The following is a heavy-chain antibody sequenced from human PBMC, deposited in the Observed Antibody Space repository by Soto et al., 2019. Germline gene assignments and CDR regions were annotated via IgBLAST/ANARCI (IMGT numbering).Heavy chain of an antibody. J-gene: IGHJ4*02. CDR3: VKGLGFGSGWYRGFDY. Sequence: EVQLVESGGGLVKPGRSLRLSCAASGFMFDDYAMHWVRQAPGKGLEWVSGMSWSNDNIGYADSVKGRFTISRDNARNGLYLQMTSLRNEATALYYCVKGLGFGSGWYRGFDYWGQGTVVSGSS. CDR1: GFMFDDYA. V-gene: IGHV3-9*01. CDR2: MSWSNDNI. D-gene: IGHD6-19*01.